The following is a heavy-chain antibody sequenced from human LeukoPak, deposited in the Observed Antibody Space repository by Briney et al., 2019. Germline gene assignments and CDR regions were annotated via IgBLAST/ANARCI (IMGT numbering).Heavy chain of an antibody. CDR3: ARDRVGATNAFDI. CDR1: GGSISSYY. J-gene: IGHJ3*02. D-gene: IGHD1-26*01. V-gene: IGHV4-4*07. CDR2: IHTSGGA. Sequence: KPSETLSLTCTVSGGSISSYYRSWIRQPAGKGLEWIGRIHTSGGANYNPSLKSRVTMSVDTSKNQFSLKLSSVTAADTAVYYCARDRVGATNAFDIWGQGTMVTVSS.